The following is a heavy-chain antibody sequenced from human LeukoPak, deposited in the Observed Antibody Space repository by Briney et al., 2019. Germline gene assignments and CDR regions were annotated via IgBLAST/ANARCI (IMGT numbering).Heavy chain of an antibody. CDR2: INTNTGNP. V-gene: IGHV7-4-1*02. CDR1: GYTFTISA. J-gene: IGHJ4*02. Sequence: ASVKVSFKASGYTFTISALNWVRQAPGQGLEWMGWINTNTGNPTYAQGFTGRFVFSLDTSVSTAYLQISSLKAEDTAVYYCATDLKKGDCGCFDYWGQGTLVTVSS. CDR3: ATDLKKGDCGCFDY. D-gene: IGHD2-21*02.